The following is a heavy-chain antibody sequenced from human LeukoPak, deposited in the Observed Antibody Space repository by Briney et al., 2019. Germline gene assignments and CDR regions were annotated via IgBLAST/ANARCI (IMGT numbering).Heavy chain of an antibody. CDR2: INPNSGGT. D-gene: IGHD5-12*01. CDR1: GYTFTGYY. CDR3: ASLVDIVATMVDDAFDI. J-gene: IGHJ3*02. Sequence: ASVKVSCKASGYTFTGYYMHWVQQAPGQGLEWMGWINPNSGGTNYAQKFQGRVTMTRDTSISTAYMELSRLRSDDTAVYYCASLVDIVATMVDDAFDIWGQGTMVTVSS. V-gene: IGHV1-2*02.